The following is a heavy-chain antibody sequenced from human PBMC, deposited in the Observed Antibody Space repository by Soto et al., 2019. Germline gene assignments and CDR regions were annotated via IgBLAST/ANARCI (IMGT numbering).Heavy chain of an antibody. V-gene: IGHV1-2*04. CDR2: INPNSGGT. Sequence: GASVKVACKASGYTFTGYYVHWVRQAPGQGLEWMGWINPNSGGTNYAQKFQGWVTMTRDTSISTAYMELSRLRSDDTAVYYCARELFNYYYYGMDVWGQGTTVTVSS. CDR3: ARELFNYYYYGMDV. J-gene: IGHJ6*02. CDR1: GYTFTGYY.